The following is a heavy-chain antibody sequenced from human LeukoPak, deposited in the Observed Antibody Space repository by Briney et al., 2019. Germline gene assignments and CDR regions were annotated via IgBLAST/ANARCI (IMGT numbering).Heavy chain of an antibody. J-gene: IGHJ3*02. CDR3: AGGQGIQLWLGDAFDI. D-gene: IGHD5-18*01. V-gene: IGHV3-21*01. CDR1: GFTFSSYE. Sequence: GGSLRLSCAASGFTFSSYEMNWVRQAPGKGLEWVSSISSSSSYIYYADSVKGRFTISRDNAKNSLYLQMNSLRAEDTAVYYCAGGQGIQLWLGDAFDIWGQGTMVTVSS. CDR2: ISSSSSYI.